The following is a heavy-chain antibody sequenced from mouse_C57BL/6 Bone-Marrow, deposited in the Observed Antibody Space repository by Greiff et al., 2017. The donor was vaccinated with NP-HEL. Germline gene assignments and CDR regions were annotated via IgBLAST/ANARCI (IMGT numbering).Heavy chain of an antibody. CDR2: IYPGSGST. V-gene: IGHV1-55*01. CDR3: ARGQITTRDY. J-gene: IGHJ2*01. D-gene: IGHD2-4*01. Sequence: QVQLQQPGAELVKPGASVKMSCKASGYTFTSYWITWVKQRPGQGLEWIGDIYPGSGSTNYNEKFKSKATLTVGTSSSTAYMQLSSLTSEDSAVYYCARGQITTRDYWGQGTTLTVSS. CDR1: GYTFTSYW.